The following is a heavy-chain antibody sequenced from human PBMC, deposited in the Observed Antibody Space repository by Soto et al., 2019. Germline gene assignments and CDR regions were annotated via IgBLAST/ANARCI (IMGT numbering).Heavy chain of an antibody. CDR3: ARKVRDYNFDY. Sequence: SVKVSCKASEYTFTGYYMHWVRQAPGQGLEWMGWIHPESGGTKDAQKFQGRVTMTRDTSISTAYMVLSRLRSDDTAFYYCARKVRDYNFDYWGQGALVTVSS. J-gene: IGHJ4*02. CDR2: IHPESGGT. CDR1: EYTFTGYY. V-gene: IGHV1-2*02. D-gene: IGHD4-17*01.